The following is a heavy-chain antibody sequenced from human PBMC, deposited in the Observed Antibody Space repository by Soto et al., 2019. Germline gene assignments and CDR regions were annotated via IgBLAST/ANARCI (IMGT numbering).Heavy chain of an antibody. J-gene: IGHJ4*02. D-gene: IGHD2-2*01. CDR2: IVVGSGNT. V-gene: IGHV1-58*01. CDR3: AADPGSDCSSTSCYASEWYYFDY. Sequence: ASVKVSCKASGFTFTSSAVQWVRQARGQRLEWIGWIVVGSGNTNYAQKFQERVTITRDMSTSTAYMELSSLRSEDTAVYYCAADPGSDCSSTSCYASEWYYFDYWGQGTLVTVSS. CDR1: GFTFTSSA.